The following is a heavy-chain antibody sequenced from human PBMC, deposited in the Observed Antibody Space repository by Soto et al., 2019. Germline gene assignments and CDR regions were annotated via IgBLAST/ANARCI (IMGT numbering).Heavy chain of an antibody. CDR2: TYFTGTT. J-gene: IGHJ5*02. CDR3: ARGDGYYDFWSGYFDP. D-gene: IGHD3-3*01. V-gene: IGHV4-59*01. CDR1: GASISSNY. Sequence: SDTLSLTCSVSGASISSNYWTWIRQLPGKGLEWIGYTYFTGTTNYNPSLKSRVSMSIDTSKNQFSLRLTSVTAADTAVYYCARGDGYYDFWSGYFDPWSQGTLVTVSS.